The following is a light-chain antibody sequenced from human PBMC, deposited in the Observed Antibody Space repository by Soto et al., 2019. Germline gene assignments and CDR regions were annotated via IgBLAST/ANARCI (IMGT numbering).Light chain of an antibody. CDR2: EVS. CDR1: SSDVGGYNY. V-gene: IGLV2-14*01. Sequence: QSVLTQPASVSGSPGQSITISCTGTSSDVGGYNYVSWYQQHPGKAPKLMIYEVSNRPSGVSNRFSGSKSGNTASLTISGLQAEEEADYYCSSYTSSSTLVFGGGTQLTVL. J-gene: IGLJ2*01. CDR3: SSYTSSSTLV.